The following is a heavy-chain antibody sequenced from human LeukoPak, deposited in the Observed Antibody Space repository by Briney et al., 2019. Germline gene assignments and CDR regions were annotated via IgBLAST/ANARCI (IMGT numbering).Heavy chain of an antibody. Sequence: SVTVSCKASGGTFSSYAISWVRQAPGQGLEWMGGIIPIFGTANYAQKFQGRVTITADESTSTAYMELSSLRSEDTAVYYCARDPLYSSSPRGPSYWGQGTLVTVSS. CDR3: ARDPLYSSSPRGPSY. V-gene: IGHV1-69*01. D-gene: IGHD6-6*01. CDR1: GGTFSSYA. CDR2: IIPIFGTA. J-gene: IGHJ4*02.